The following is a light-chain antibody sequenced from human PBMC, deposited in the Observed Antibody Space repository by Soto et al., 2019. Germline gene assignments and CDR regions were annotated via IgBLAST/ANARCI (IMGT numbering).Light chain of an antibody. CDR1: QSVSSSY. V-gene: IGKV3-20*01. Sequence: IVLTQSPGTLSLSPGERATLSCRSSQSVSSSYLAWYQQKPGQAPRLLIFGASNRANGIPDRFSGSGSGTDFTLTISRLEPEDFAVYYCQQYGSSPRTFGQGTKVDIK. J-gene: IGKJ1*01. CDR3: QQYGSSPRT. CDR2: GAS.